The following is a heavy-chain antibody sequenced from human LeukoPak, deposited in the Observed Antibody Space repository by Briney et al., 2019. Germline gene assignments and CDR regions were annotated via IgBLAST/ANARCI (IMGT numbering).Heavy chain of an antibody. D-gene: IGHD3-22*01. CDR3: ARDRYDSSGYNYYYYGMDV. CDR2: IYHSGST. CDR1: GGSISSSNW. V-gene: IGHV4-4*02. Sequence: SETLSLTCAVSGGSISSSNWWSWVRPPPGKGLEWIGEIYHSGSTNYNPSLKSRVTISVDKSKNQFSLKLSSVTAADTAVYYCARDRYDSSGYNYYYYGMDVWGQGTTVTVSS. J-gene: IGHJ6*02.